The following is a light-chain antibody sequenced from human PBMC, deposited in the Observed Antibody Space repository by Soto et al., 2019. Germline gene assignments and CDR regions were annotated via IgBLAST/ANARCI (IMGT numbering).Light chain of an antibody. CDR3: CSFAGSYTSYV. CDR1: SNY. V-gene: IGLV2-11*01. Sequence: SVLRPPGSVCGSPGQSFTISCTGTSNYVSWYQQHPGKAPKLMIYDVSKRPSGVPDRFYGSKSGNTASLTISGLQAEDEADYFCCSFAGSYTSYVFGTGTKVTVL. J-gene: IGLJ1*01. CDR2: DVS.